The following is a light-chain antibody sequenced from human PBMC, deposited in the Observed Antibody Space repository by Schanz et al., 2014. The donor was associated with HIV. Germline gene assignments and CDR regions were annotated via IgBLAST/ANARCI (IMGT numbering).Light chain of an antibody. CDR2: DTS. V-gene: IGKV3-11*01. J-gene: IGKJ4*01. Sequence: EIVLTQSPATLSLSPGERATLSCRASQSVNNYLAWYQQRAGQAPRLLIYDTSNRATGIPARFSGSGSGTDFTLSISTLEPEDSAVYYCQQRGSWPLTFGGGTKVEIE. CDR3: QQRGSWPLT. CDR1: QSVNNY.